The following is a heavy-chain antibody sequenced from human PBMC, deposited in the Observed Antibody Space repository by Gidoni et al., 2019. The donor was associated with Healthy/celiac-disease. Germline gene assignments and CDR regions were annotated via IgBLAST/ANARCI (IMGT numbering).Heavy chain of an antibody. CDR2: IYYSGST. Sequence: QLQLQESGPGLEKPSETMSLTCTVAGGSISSGSFYWGWIRQPPGKGLEWIGSIYYSGSTYYNPSLKSRVTISVDTSKNQFSLKLSSVTAADTAVYYCARDDSSSWYSYYYGMDVWGQGTTVTVSS. V-gene: IGHV4-39*07. CDR3: ARDDSSSWYSYYYGMDV. J-gene: IGHJ6*02. D-gene: IGHD6-13*01. CDR1: GGSISSGSFY.